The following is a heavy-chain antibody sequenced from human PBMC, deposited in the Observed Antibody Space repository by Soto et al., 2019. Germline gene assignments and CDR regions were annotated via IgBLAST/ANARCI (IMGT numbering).Heavy chain of an antibody. D-gene: IGHD2-2*01. Sequence: PGGSLRLSCTASGFTFGDYAMSWFRQAPGKGLEWVGFIRSKAYGGTTEYAASVKSRFTISRDDSKSIAYLQMNSLKTEDTAVYYCARGFGRYARPMTGYWGQGTLVTVSS. CDR1: GFTFGDYA. J-gene: IGHJ4*02. CDR2: IRSKAYGGTT. CDR3: ARGFGRYARPMTGY. V-gene: IGHV3-49*03.